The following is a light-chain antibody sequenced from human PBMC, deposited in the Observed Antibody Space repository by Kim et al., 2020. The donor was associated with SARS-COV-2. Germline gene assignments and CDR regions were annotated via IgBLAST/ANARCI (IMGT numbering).Light chain of an antibody. CDR2: YDS. CDR1: NIGSKS. Sequence: SYVLTQPPSVSVAPGKTARITCGGNNIGSKSVHWYQQKPGQAPVLVIYYDSDRPSGIPERFSGSNSGNTATLTISRVEAGDEADYYCQVWDSSSPVVFGGGTQLTVL. CDR3: QVWDSSSPVV. J-gene: IGLJ2*01. V-gene: IGLV3-21*04.